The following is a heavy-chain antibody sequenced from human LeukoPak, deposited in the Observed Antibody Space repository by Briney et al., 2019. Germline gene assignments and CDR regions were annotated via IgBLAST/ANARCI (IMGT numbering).Heavy chain of an antibody. V-gene: IGHV1-18*01. J-gene: IGHJ5*02. D-gene: IGHD3-10*01. Sequence: VASVKVSCKASGYTFTSYGISWVRQAPGQGLEWKGWISAYNGNTNYAQKLQGRVTMTTDTSTSTAYMELRSLRSDDTAVYYCARAAMVRGVINWFDPWGQGTLVTVSS. CDR1: GYTFTSYG. CDR3: ARAAMVRGVINWFDP. CDR2: ISAYNGNT.